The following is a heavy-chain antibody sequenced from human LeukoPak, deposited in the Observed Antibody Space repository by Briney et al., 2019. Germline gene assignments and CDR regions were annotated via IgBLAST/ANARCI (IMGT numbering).Heavy chain of an antibody. V-gene: IGHV1-24*01. D-gene: IGHD1-20*01. CDR2: FDPEDGET. CDR3: ASHGDLTGTDYYYMDV. J-gene: IGHJ6*03. Sequence: ASVKVSCKVSGYTLTELSMHWVRQAPGKGLEWMGGFDPEDGETIYAQKFQGRVTMTEDTSTDTAYMELSSLRSEDTAVYYCASHGDLTGTDYYYMDVWGKGTTVTVSS. CDR1: GYTLTELS.